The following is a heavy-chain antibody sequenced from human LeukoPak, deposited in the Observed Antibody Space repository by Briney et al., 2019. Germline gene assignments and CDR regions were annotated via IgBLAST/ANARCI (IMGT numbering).Heavy chain of an antibody. CDR2: INSDGSST. V-gene: IGHV3-74*01. Sequence: GASLRLSCAVSGFTFSIAWMSWVRQAPGKGLVWVSSINSDGSSTSYADSVKGRFTISRDNAKNTLYLQMNTLRAEDTAVYYCASLDYWGQGTPVTVSS. J-gene: IGHJ4*02. CDR3: ASLDY. CDR1: GFTFSIAW.